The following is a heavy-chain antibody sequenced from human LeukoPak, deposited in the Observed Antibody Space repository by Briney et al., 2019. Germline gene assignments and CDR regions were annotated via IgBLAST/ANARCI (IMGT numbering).Heavy chain of an antibody. V-gene: IGHV1-3*01. Sequence: ASVKVSCKTSGFNFITYTMHWVRQAPGQRLEWMGWINAANGNTQYSQKFQGRVTITRDTSASTAYMELSSLRSEDTAVYYCARQVGATSPGVEYWGQGTLVTVSS. CDR2: INAANGNT. CDR3: ARQVGATSPGVEY. D-gene: IGHD1-26*01. CDR1: GFNFITYT. J-gene: IGHJ4*02.